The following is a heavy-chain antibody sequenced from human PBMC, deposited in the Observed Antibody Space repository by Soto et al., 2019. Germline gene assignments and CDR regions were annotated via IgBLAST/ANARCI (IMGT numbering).Heavy chain of an antibody. CDR2: ISYDGSNK. CDR1: GFTFSSYG. Sequence: QVQLVESGGGVVQPGRSLRLSCAASGFTFSSYGMHWVRQAPGKGLEWVAVISYDGSNKYYADSVKGRFTISRDNSKNTLYLQKNSLRAEDTAVYYCAKDRGWSSSWYGGTHYGMDVWGQGTTVTVSS. D-gene: IGHD6-13*01. J-gene: IGHJ6*02. V-gene: IGHV3-30*18. CDR3: AKDRGWSSSWYGGTHYGMDV.